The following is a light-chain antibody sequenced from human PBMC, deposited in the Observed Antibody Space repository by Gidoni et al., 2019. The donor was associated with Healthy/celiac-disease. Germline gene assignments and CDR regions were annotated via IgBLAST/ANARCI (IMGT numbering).Light chain of an antibody. CDR1: QSIRRY. CDR2: SAS. CDR3: QQSYSTPLT. Sequence: IQMTQSPSYLSASVGDRVTITCRASQSIRRYLNWYQQKPGKDPKILIYSASSLQGGVPSRFSGSGSGTDFTLTISSLQPEDFATYYCQQSYSTPLTFVGGTKVEIK. V-gene: IGKV1-39*01. J-gene: IGKJ4*01.